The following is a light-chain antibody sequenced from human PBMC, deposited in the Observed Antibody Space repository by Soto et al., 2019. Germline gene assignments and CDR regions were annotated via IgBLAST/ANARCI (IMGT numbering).Light chain of an antibody. CDR2: EVN. CDR1: SSDVGNYNL. CDR3: CSYASTSSWV. V-gene: IGLV2-23*02. Sequence: QSALTQPASVSRSPGQSITISCTGTSSDVGNYNLVSWYQQHPGRVPKLMMYEVNKRPSGVSDRFSGSKSGNTASLTISGLQAEDEADYYCCSYASTSSWVFGGGTKLTVL. J-gene: IGLJ3*02.